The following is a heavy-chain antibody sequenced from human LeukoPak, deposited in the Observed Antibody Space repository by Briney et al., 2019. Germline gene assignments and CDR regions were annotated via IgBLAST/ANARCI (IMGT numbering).Heavy chain of an antibody. CDR1: GFTFSSYG. J-gene: IGHJ4*02. V-gene: IGHV3-23*01. CDR2: ISGSGGST. CDR3: AKDRAMVRGVIIPLDY. Sequence: PGGSLRLSCAASGFTFSSYGMSWVRQVPGKGLEWVSAISGSGGSTYYADSVKGRFTISRDNSKNTLYLQMNSPRAEDTAVYYCAKDRAMVRGVIIPLDYWGQGTLVTVSS. D-gene: IGHD3-10*01.